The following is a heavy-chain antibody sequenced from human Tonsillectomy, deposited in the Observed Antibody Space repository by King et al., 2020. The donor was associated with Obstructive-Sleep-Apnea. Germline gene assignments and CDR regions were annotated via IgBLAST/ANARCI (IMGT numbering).Heavy chain of an antibody. V-gene: IGHV3-9*01. J-gene: IGHJ4*02. Sequence: QLVQSGGGLAQPGRSLRLSFAASGFTFDDYAMHWVRQAPGKGLEWVSGISWKGGSSGFAGSVKGRFTISRGNAKSSLYLQMNSLRAEDTALYYCAKDISYDILTGDFDYWGQGTLVTVSS. CDR3: AKDISYDILTGDFDY. D-gene: IGHD3-9*01. CDR2: ISWKGGSS. CDR1: GFTFDDYA.